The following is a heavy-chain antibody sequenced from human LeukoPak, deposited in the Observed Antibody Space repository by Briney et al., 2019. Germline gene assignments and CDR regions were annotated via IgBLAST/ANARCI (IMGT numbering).Heavy chain of an antibody. V-gene: IGHV3-33*01. J-gene: IGHJ4*02. CDR2: IWYDGSTK. CDR3: AREVDTAMEIDY. Sequence: GRSVTLSCAASGFTFSSYGMHWVRQAPGKGLEWVAVIWYDGSTKYYADSVKGRFTISRDNSKNTLYLQMNSLRAEDTAVYYCAREVDTAMEIDYWGQGTLVTVSS. D-gene: IGHD5-18*01. CDR1: GFTFSSYG.